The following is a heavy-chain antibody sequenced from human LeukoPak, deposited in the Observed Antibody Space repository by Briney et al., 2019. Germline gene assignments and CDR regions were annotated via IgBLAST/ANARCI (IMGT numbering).Heavy chain of an antibody. Sequence: GGSLRLSCAASGSTVSSNYMSWVRQAPGKGLEWVSVIYSGGSTYYADSVKGRFTISRGNSKNTLYFQMNSLRAEDTAVYYCARSGFPYGSGSPIDYWGQGTLVTVSS. CDR1: GSTVSSNY. D-gene: IGHD3-10*01. CDR2: IYSGGST. J-gene: IGHJ4*02. CDR3: ARSGFPYGSGSPIDY. V-gene: IGHV3-53*01.